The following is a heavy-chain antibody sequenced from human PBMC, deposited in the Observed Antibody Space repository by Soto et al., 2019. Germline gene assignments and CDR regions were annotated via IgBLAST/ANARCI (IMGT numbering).Heavy chain of an antibody. CDR2: IIPIFGTA. Sequence: SVKVSCKASGGTFSSYAISWVRQAPGQGLEWMGGIIPIFGTANYAQKFQGRVTITADESTSTAYMELSSLRSEDTAVYYCARDRQAPTYYYDSSGYQDAFDIWGQGTMVTVSS. V-gene: IGHV1-69*13. CDR1: GGTFSSYA. J-gene: IGHJ3*02. CDR3: ARDRQAPTYYYDSSGYQDAFDI. D-gene: IGHD3-22*01.